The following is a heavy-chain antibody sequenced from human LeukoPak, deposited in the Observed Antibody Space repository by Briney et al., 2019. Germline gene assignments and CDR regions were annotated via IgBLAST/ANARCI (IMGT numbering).Heavy chain of an antibody. CDR3: ARHVSSSRVAYDV. V-gene: IGHV5-51*01. CDR2: RNPADSDT. J-gene: IGHJ3*01. D-gene: IGHD2-2*01. Sequence: KVSCKASGYTFTSYWIGWVRQMPGKGLEWMGLRNPADSDTRYSPSFQGQVTISVDKSTSTAYLEWSSLKASDTAMYYCARHVSSSRVAYDVWGQGTMVTVSS. CDR1: GYTFTSYW.